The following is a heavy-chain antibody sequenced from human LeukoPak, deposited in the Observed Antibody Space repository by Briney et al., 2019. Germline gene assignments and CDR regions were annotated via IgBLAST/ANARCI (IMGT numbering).Heavy chain of an antibody. CDR2: ISYDGSNK. CDR1: GFTFSSYG. V-gene: IGHV3-30*03. J-gene: IGHJ4*02. CDR3: ARVRGSTALIRGLGY. D-gene: IGHD4-17*01. Sequence: PGGSLRLSCAASGFTFSSYGMHWVRQAPGKGLEWVAVISYDGSNKYYADSVKGRFTISRDNSKNTLYLQMNSLRAEDTAVYYCARVRGSTALIRGLGYWGQGTLVTVSS.